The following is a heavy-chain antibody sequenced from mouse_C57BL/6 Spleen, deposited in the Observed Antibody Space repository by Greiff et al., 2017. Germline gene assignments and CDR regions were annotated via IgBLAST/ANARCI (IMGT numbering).Heavy chain of an antibody. CDR3: ARWLLHSDY. CDR2: IYPGDGDT. Sequence: QVQLQQSGPELVKPGASVKISCKASSYAFSSSWMNWVKQRPGKGLEWIGRIYPGDGDTNYNGKFKGKATLTADKSSSTAYMQLSSLTSEDSAVYFCARWLLHSDYWGQGTTLTVSS. J-gene: IGHJ2*01. V-gene: IGHV1-82*01. D-gene: IGHD2-3*01. CDR1: SYAFSSSW.